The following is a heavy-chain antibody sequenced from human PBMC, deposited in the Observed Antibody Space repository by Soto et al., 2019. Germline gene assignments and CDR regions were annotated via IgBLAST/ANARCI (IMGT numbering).Heavy chain of an antibody. CDR3: AKGFLPLLSYYYYGMDV. V-gene: IGHV3-23*01. D-gene: IGHD2-15*01. J-gene: IGHJ6*02. Sequence: GGSLRLSCAASGFTFSSYAMSWVRQAPGKGLEWVSAISGSGGSTYYADSVKGRFTISRDNPKNTLYLQMNSLRAEDTAVYYCAKGFLPLLSYYYYGMDVWGQGTTVTVSS. CDR1: GFTFSSYA. CDR2: ISGSGGST.